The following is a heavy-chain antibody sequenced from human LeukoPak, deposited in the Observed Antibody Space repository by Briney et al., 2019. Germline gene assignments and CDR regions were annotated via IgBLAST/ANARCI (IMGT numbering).Heavy chain of an antibody. CDR3: ASLLRGGRDTAMVTMIVVRAKPGAFDS. D-gene: IGHD5-18*01. CDR1: GGSFSGYY. V-gene: IGHV4-34*01. Sequence: SETLSLTCALYGGSFSGYYLSWIRQPPGKGLEWIGEINHSGSTNYNPSLKSRVTISVDTSKNQFSMKLSSVTAAETAVYYCASLLRGGRDTAMVTMIVVRAKPGAFDSWGQGTVATVSS. J-gene: IGHJ3*02. CDR2: INHSGST.